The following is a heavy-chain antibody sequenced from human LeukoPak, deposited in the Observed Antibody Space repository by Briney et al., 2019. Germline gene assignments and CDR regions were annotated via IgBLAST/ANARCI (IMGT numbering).Heavy chain of an antibody. J-gene: IGHJ4*02. CDR1: GGSISSGSYY. D-gene: IGHD1-14*01. V-gene: IGHV4-61*02. CDR3: SRSGKSDFDY. CDR2: IYISGST. Sequence: SQTLSLTCTVSGGSISSGSYYWSWIRQPAGKGLEWIGRIYISGSTDYNPSPKSRVTISLDTSKNQFSLKLISVTAADTAVYFCSRSGKSDFDYWGQGTLVTVSS.